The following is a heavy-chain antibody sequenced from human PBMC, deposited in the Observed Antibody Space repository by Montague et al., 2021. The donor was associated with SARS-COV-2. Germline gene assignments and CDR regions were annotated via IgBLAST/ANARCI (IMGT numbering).Heavy chain of an antibody. D-gene: IGHD4-17*01. V-gene: IGHV2-70*01. J-gene: IGHJ4*02. CDR2: SNWXXXN. CDR3: ARTPHGDYSALFDY. CDR1: GFSLTTSGMC. Sequence: PALVTPTQTLTLTGTFSGFSLTTSGMCVRWIRQSPGKALEWLALSNWXXXNYSSTSLKARLTISKDTSKHQVVLTMTTMDPLDTATYYCARTPHGDYSALFDYWGQGILVTVSP.